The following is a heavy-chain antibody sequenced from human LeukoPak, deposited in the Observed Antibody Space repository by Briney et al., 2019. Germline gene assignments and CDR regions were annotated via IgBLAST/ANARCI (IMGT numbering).Heavy chain of an antibody. J-gene: IGHJ4*02. CDR1: GGSISSGDYY. Sequence: SETLSLTCTVSGGSISSGDYYWSWIRQPPGKGLEWIGYIYYSGSTYYNPSLKSRVTISLDTSKNQFSLKLSSVTAADTAVYYCARDRGIGYSSSWHPAMIDYWGQGTLVTVSS. D-gene: IGHD6-13*01. V-gene: IGHV4-30-4*01. CDR3: ARDRGIGYSSSWHPAMIDY. CDR2: IYYSGST.